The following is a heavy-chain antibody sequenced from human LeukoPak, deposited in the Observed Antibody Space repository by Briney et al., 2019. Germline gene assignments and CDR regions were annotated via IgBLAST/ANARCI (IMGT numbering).Heavy chain of an antibody. CDR1: GFSFGNYA. CDR3: ARDAH. Sequence: PGGSLRLSCEASGFSFGNYAMTWVRQAPGKGLEWVSYISSSSSTIYYADSVKGRFTISRDNAKNSLYLQMNSLRAEDTAVYYCARDAHWGQGTLVTVSS. J-gene: IGHJ4*02. CDR2: ISSSSSTI. V-gene: IGHV3-48*01.